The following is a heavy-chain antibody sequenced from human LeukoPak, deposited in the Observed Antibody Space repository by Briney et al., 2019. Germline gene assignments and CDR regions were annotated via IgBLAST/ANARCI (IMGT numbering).Heavy chain of an antibody. V-gene: IGHV4-31*02. D-gene: IGHD3-22*01. Sequence: PSETLSLTCIVSGFSISSSDYYRSWIRQHPTKGLEWIGYISYSGSTYYNPSLKSRVTISVDTSKNHFSLRLSSVTAADTAVYYCARNFDSYNAFDIWGQGTMVTVSS. CDR3: ARNFDSYNAFDI. J-gene: IGHJ3*02. CDR2: ISYSGST. CDR1: GFSISSSDYY.